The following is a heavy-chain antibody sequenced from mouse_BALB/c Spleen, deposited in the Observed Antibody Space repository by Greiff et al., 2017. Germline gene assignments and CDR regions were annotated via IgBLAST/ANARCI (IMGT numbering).Heavy chain of an antibody. J-gene: IGHJ2*01. D-gene: IGHD2-4*01. CDR3: ARRDDYDDGNYFDY. Sequence: EVMLVESGGGLVQPGGSLKLSCAASGFTFSSYTMSWVRQTPEKRLEWVAYISNGGGSTYYPDTVKGRFTISRDNAKNTLYLQMSSLKSEDTAMYYCARRDDYDDGNYFDYWGQGTTLTVSS. CDR1: GFTFSSYT. CDR2: ISNGGGST. V-gene: IGHV5-12-2*01.